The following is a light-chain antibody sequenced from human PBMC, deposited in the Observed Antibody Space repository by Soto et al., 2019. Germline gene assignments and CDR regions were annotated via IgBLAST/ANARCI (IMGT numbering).Light chain of an antibody. J-gene: IGKJ1*01. V-gene: IGKV1-5*01. Sequence: DIQMTQSPSTLSASVGDRVTITCRASQSISSWLAWYQQKPGKAPKLLIYDASSLESGVPSRFSGSGSGTEFTLTISSLQPDDFATYYGQQYNSYSAWAFGQGTKVEIK. CDR3: QQYNSYSAWA. CDR1: QSISSW. CDR2: DAS.